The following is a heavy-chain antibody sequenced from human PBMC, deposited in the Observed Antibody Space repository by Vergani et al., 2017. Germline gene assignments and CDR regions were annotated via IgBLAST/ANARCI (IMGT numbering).Heavy chain of an antibody. V-gene: IGHV4-39*01. J-gene: IGHJ4*02. CDR2: IYYSGLT. Sequence: QLPLQQSGPGLVKPSETLFLTCTVSADSISSGSYYWGWIRQPPGKSLEWIGSIYYSGLTYYNPSLKSRVAISVDTSKNQFSLKVTSVTAAETAVYFCARQRPGSGWSPGDFDDWGQGILVTVSS. CDR1: ADSISSGSYY. CDR3: ARQRPGSGWSPGDFDD. D-gene: IGHD6-19*01.